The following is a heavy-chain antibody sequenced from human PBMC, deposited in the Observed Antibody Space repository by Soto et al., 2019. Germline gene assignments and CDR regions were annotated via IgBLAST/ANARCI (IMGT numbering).Heavy chain of an antibody. J-gene: IGHJ4*02. CDR1: GGSISSSLHY. CDR2: IYYSGNT. V-gene: IGHV4-39*01. Sequence: QLQLQESGPGLVKPSETLSLTCTVSGGSISSSLHYWGWIRQPPGKGLEWIGSIYYSGNTYYNPSLKRPXXIXVXXSKNQFSLKLRSLTAADTAVYYCAGPRQWPATGGYWGQGTLVTVSS. CDR3: AGPRQWPATGGY. D-gene: IGHD6-19*01.